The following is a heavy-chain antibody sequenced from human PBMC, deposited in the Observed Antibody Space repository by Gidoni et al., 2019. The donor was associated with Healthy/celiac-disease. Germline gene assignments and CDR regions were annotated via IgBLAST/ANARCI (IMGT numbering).Heavy chain of an antibody. CDR1: GGSISSRRYY. CDR3: ARHSIAYCGGDCYLGDY. V-gene: IGHV4-39*01. Sequence: QLQLQESGPGLVKPSETLSPTCPVSGGSISSRRYYWGWTRQPPGKGLEWIGSIYYSGSTYYKPSLKSRVTISVDTSKNQVTLKLSYVTAADTAVYYCARHSIAYCGGDCYLGDYWGQGTLVTVSS. J-gene: IGHJ4*02. D-gene: IGHD2-21*02. CDR2: IYYSGST.